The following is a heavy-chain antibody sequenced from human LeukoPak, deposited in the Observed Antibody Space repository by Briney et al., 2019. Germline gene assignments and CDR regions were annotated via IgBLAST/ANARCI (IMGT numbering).Heavy chain of an antibody. J-gene: IGHJ3*01. CDR1: GFTLNSNW. CDR2: INKDGSEE. Sequence: GGSLRLSCAASGFTLNSNWLCWVRKAQRRGLEWVSNINKDGSEENYLDSVKGRFTVSRDNAKNSLYLQMNSLRGEDTAGYYCARSNPNRNALDLGGEGTMVTISS. V-gene: IGHV3-7*01. CDR3: ARSNPNRNALDL. D-gene: IGHD1-14*01.